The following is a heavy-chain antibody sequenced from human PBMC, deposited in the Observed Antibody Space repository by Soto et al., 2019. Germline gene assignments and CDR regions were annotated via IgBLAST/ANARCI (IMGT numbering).Heavy chain of an antibody. CDR3: ARGGGASDDAFDI. D-gene: IGHD3-10*01. CDR1: GGSIGTYY. J-gene: IGHJ3*02. Sequence: PSETLSLTCTVSGGSIGTYYWSWIRQHPGKGLEWIGYIYYSGSTNYNPSLKSRVTISIDTSKNQLSLKLSSVTAADTAVYYCARGGGASDDAFDIWGQGTMVTVSS. CDR2: IYYSGST. V-gene: IGHV4-59*12.